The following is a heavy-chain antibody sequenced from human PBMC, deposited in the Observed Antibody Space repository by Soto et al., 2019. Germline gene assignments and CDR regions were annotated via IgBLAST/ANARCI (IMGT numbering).Heavy chain of an antibody. V-gene: IGHV3-23*01. Sequence: EVQLLESGGGLIQPGGSLRLSCAASGFTFSTYAMGWVRQAPGKGLEWVSVMSNSGDNTYYADSVKGRFTISRDNSENTLYLQMSSLRAEDTAVYYWAKDAARTSGWYYFDYWGQGTLVTVSS. CDR1: GFTFSTYA. J-gene: IGHJ4*02. D-gene: IGHD6-19*01. CDR3: AKDAARTSGWYYFDY. CDR2: MSNSGDNT.